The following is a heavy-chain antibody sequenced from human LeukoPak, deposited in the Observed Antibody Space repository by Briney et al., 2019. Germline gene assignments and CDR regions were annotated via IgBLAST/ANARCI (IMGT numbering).Heavy chain of an antibody. Sequence: GGSLRLSCAASGFTFSSYGMHWVRQAPGKGLEWVAVISYDGSNKYYADSVKGRFTIYRDNAKNSLYLQMNSLRAEDTAVYYCARVYYYDSSGYYGMDVWGQGTTVTVSS. CDR1: GFTFSSYG. J-gene: IGHJ6*02. CDR3: ARVYYYDSSGYYGMDV. V-gene: IGHV3-30*03. CDR2: ISYDGSNK. D-gene: IGHD3-22*01.